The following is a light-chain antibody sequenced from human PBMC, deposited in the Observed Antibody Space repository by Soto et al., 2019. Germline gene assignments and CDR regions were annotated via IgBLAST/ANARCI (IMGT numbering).Light chain of an antibody. CDR1: SSDVGGYNY. Sequence: QSVLTQPASVSGYPGQSITISCTGTSSDVGGYNYVSWYQQHPGKAPNLMIYDVSKRPSGVSNRFSCSKSGNTASLTISGLHAEDEADYYGSSYTSSSTVVFGGGTQLTVL. CDR3: SSYTSSSTVV. V-gene: IGLV2-14*01. CDR2: DVS. J-gene: IGLJ2*01.